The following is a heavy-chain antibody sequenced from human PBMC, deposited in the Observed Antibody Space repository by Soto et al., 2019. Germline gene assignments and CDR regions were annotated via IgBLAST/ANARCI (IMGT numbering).Heavy chain of an antibody. J-gene: IGHJ4*02. Sequence: SLRLACAASGFTFSSYSMNWVRQAPGKGLEWVSSISSSSSYIYYADSVKGRFTISRDNAKNSLYLQMNSLRAEDTAVYYCARDLTETPTPSDYGGQGPLVTVSS. V-gene: IGHV3-21*01. CDR3: ARDLTETPTPSDY. CDR2: ISSSSSYI. CDR1: GFTFSSYS. D-gene: IGHD1-7*01.